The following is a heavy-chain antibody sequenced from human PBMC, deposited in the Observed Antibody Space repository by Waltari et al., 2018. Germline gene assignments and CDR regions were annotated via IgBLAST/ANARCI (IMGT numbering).Heavy chain of an antibody. Sequence: QEQLQESGPGLVKPSETLSLTCSVFGGSISNYYWSWIRQPAGKGLEWIGRIYTSVSANYSPSLKSRVTMSVDTSKNQFSLKLNSVTAADTAVYYCAREVRRDGFNYLDYWGQGTLVTVSS. CDR3: AREVRRDGFNYLDY. J-gene: IGHJ4*02. D-gene: IGHD5-12*01. V-gene: IGHV4-4*07. CDR1: GGSISNYY. CDR2: IYTSVSA.